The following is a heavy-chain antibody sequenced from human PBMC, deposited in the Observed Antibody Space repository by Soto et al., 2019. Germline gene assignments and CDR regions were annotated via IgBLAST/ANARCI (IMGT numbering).Heavy chain of an antibody. CDR1: GFTFSSYA. CDR3: ARRGPGTYFDY. CDR2: ISGSGDST. Sequence: EVQLLDSGGGLVQPGGSLRLSCAASGFTFSSYAMNWVRQAPGEGLEWVAVISGSGDSTYYANSVKGRFTISRDNSKKTLYLQMNSLRAEDTAVYYCARRGPGTYFDYWGQGTLVTVSS. D-gene: IGHD6-13*01. J-gene: IGHJ4*02. V-gene: IGHV3-23*01.